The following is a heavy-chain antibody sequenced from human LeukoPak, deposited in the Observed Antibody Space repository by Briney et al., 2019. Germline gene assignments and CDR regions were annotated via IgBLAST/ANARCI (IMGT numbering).Heavy chain of an antibody. Sequence: ASVKVSCKASGYTFTSYYMHWVRQAPGQGLEWMGIINPSGGSTSYAQKFQGRVAMTRDTSTSTVYMELSSLRSEDTAVYYCARDNGYYGSGSHHYAFDIWGQGTMVTVSS. J-gene: IGHJ3*02. CDR2: INPSGGST. CDR3: ARDNGYYGSGSHHYAFDI. D-gene: IGHD3-10*01. CDR1: GYTFTSYY. V-gene: IGHV1-46*01.